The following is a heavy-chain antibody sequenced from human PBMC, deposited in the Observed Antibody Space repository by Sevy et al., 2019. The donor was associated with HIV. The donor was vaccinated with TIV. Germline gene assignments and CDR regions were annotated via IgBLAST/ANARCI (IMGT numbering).Heavy chain of an antibody. V-gene: IGHV1-18*01. CDR2: ISAYNGNT. CDR1: GYTFTSYG. J-gene: IGHJ5*02. D-gene: IGHD2-2*01. Sequence: ASVKVSCKASGYTFTSYGISWVRQAPGQGLEWMGWISAYNGNTNYAQKLQGRVTMTTDTSTSTDYMELRSLRSDDTDVYYCASIVVVPAGRAGWFDPWGQGTLVTVSS. CDR3: ASIVVVPAGRAGWFDP.